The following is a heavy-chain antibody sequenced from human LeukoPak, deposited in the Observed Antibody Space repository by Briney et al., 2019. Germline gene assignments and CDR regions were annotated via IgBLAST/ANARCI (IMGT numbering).Heavy chain of an antibody. CDR3: AASSGVTLGHF. CDR1: GGSVSSGSHY. J-gene: IGHJ4*02. D-gene: IGHD3-16*01. CDR2: IYYTGIT. V-gene: IGHV4-31*03. Sequence: SQTLSLTCTVSGGSVSSGSHYYNWIRQHPGKGLEWIGYIYYTGITSYNPSLKSRVSMSVDTSMNQVSLKLNSLTAADTAVYYCAASSGVTLGHFWGQGTLVTVSS.